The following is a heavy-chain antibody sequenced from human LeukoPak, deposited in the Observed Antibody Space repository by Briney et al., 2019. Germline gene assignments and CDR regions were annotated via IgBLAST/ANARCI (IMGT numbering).Heavy chain of an antibody. CDR2: INDSGRT. J-gene: IGHJ6*03. V-gene: IGHV4-34*01. Sequence: SETLSLTCAVYGGSFSGYYWSWIRQPPGKGLEWIGEINDSGRTNYNPSLMSRVTASVDTSKNQFSLRLTSVTATDTAVYYCARRWNYGRNYYIDVWGKGAAVSVSS. D-gene: IGHD1-7*01. CDR1: GGSFSGYY. CDR3: ARRWNYGRNYYIDV.